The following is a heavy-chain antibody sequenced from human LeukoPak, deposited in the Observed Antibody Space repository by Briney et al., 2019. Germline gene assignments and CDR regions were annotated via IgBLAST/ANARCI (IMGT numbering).Heavy chain of an antibody. CDR3: ARYYDFWSGYSKYYFDY. Sequence: ASVKVSCKASGYTFTSYGISWVRQAPGQGLEWMGWISAYNGNTNYAQKLLGRVTMTTDTSTSTAYMELRSLRSDDTAVYYCARYYDFWSGYSKYYFDYWGQGTLVTVSS. V-gene: IGHV1-18*01. CDR2: ISAYNGNT. CDR1: GYTFTSYG. D-gene: IGHD3-3*01. J-gene: IGHJ4*02.